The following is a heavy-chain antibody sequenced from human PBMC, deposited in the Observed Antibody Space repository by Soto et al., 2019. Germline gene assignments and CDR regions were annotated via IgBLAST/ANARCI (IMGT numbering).Heavy chain of an antibody. J-gene: IGHJ4*02. D-gene: IGHD2-15*01. CDR1: GFTFSDHA. CDR2: ISGGGSGA. Sequence: EVQLLESGGGLVQPGGSLRLSCTASGFTFSDHAMTWVRQAPGKGLEWVSGISGGGSGAYYADSVKGRFTVSRANSKNTLFLQMDSLRAEDTAVYYGAIDLWWYTHWGQGTLVTVSS. V-gene: IGHV3-23*01. CDR3: AIDLWWYTH.